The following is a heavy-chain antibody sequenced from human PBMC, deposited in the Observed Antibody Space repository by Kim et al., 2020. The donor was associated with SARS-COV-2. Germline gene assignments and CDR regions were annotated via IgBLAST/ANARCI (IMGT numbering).Heavy chain of an antibody. J-gene: IGHJ4*01. CDR2: ISRNSGHT. V-gene: IGHV1-18*01. Sequence: ASVKVSCKASGYSFSNYGLIWARQAPGQGLEWMGWISRNSGHTKYAQNVQGRVTLNTDTSTNTGYMELSSLRSDDTAVYYCAPYYDSDSYRGQWDWGQGTPVTVSS. CDR3: APYYDSDSYRGQWD. CDR1: GYSFSNYG. D-gene: IGHD3-22*01.